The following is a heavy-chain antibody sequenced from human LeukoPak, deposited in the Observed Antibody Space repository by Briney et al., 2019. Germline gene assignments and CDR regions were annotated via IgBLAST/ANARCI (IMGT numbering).Heavy chain of an antibody. CDR1: GYTFTSYY. CDR3: ARAGIGVVAATTDYYYYYMDV. Sequence: GGSLRLSCAASGYTFTSYYMHWVRQAPGQGLEWMGIISPSGGSTSYAQKFQGRVTMTRDMSTSTVYMELSSLRSEDTAVYYCARAGIGVVAATTDYYYYYMDVWGKGTTVTVSS. D-gene: IGHD2-15*01. CDR2: ISPSGGST. V-gene: IGHV1-46*01. J-gene: IGHJ6*03.